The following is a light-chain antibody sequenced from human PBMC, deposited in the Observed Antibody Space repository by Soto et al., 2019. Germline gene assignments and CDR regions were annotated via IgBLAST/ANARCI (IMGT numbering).Light chain of an antibody. CDR1: SSNIGENP. CDR3: ATWDDGLGAPL. Sequence: QSVLTQPPSASGTPGQTVTISCSGGSSNIGENPVNWYQQLPGEAPRLLIYRDDQRPSGVPERFFASKSDASASLAISGLQSEDEADYFCATWDDGLGAPLFGGGTKVTVL. V-gene: IGLV1-44*01. CDR2: RDD. J-gene: IGLJ2*01.